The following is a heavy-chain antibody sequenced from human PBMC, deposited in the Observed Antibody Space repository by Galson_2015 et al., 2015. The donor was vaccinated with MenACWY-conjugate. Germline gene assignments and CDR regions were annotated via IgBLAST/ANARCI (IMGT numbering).Heavy chain of an antibody. Sequence: ETLSLTCTVSGGSISSSNNYWGWIRQPPGKGLEWIGSIYYSGSTYYNSSPKSRVTMSVDTSKNQFSLNLSSMTAADTAVYYCAREPKVTAVGDFDYWGQGAPGTVSS. V-gene: IGHV4-39*02. CDR2: IYYSGST. D-gene: IGHD6-13*01. J-gene: IGHJ4*02. CDR3: AREPKVTAVGDFDY. CDR1: GGSISSSNNY.